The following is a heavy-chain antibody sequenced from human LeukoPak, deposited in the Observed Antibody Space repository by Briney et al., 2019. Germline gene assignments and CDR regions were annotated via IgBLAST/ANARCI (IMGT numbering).Heavy chain of an antibody. Sequence: ASVKLSCKASGYTFSDYYIHWMQQAPGKGLEWMGRVHPEDGATIYTANFQGRVTITADTSIDTAYMELSSLKFDDTAIYYCATTSAYGYLDFWGQGTLVTVSS. CDR1: GYTFSDYY. CDR3: ATTSAYGYLDF. J-gene: IGHJ4*02. V-gene: IGHV1-69-2*01. CDR2: VHPEDGAT. D-gene: IGHD5-12*01.